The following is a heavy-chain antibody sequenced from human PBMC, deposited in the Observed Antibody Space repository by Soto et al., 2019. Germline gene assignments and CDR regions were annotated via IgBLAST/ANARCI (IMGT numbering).Heavy chain of an antibody. CDR1: GDSITSAAYY. Sequence: SETLSLTCTVSGDSITSAAYYWSWIRQHPGKGLEWIGYIYYIGNTYYNPSLESRVTISLDTSKDQFSLKLSSVTAADTAVYYCARDRIIRIAALERGNYYYGMDVWGQGTTVTVSS. CDR3: ARDRIIRIAALERGNYYYGMDV. D-gene: IGHD6-13*01. V-gene: IGHV4-31*03. J-gene: IGHJ6*02. CDR2: IYYIGNT.